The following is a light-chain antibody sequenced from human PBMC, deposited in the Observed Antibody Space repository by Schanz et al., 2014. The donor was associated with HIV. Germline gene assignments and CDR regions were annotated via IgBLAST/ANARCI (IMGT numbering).Light chain of an antibody. V-gene: IGKV3D-20*02. J-gene: IGKJ5*01. CDR3: QQRSNWLIT. Sequence: EFVLTQSPGTLSLSPGDRATLSCRASQSVSDSYLAWYQQKPGQAPRLLIYGSSKRATGIPDRFSGSGSGTDFTLTISRLEPEDFAVYYCQQRSNWLITFGQGTRLEIK. CDR2: GSS. CDR1: QSVSDSY.